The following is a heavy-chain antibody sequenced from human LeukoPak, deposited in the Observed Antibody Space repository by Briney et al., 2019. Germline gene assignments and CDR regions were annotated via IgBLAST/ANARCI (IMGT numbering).Heavy chain of an antibody. CDR3: ARLYGDYFPTTPN. CDR2: IYYSGST. D-gene: IGHD4-17*01. J-gene: IGHJ4*02. V-gene: IGHV4-31*03. Sequence: SETLSLTCTVSGGSISSGGYYWSWIRQHPGKGLEWIGYIYYSGSTYYNPSLKSRVTISVDTSKNQFSLKLSSVTAADTAVYYCARLYGDYFPTTPNWGQGTLVTVSS. CDR1: GGSISSGGYY.